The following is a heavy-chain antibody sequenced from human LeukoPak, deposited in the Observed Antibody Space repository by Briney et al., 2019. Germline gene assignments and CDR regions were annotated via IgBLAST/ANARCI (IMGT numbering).Heavy chain of an antibody. CDR2: MDTSGHT. V-gene: IGHV4-4*07. J-gene: IGHJ4*02. CDR1: GGSISGYY. Sequence: SETLSLTCIVSGGSISGYYWSWIRQPAGKGLEWIGHMDTSGHTNYNSSLMSRVTISVDTSKDQFSLNLSSVTAADTAVYYCARTRLTNFYFDLWGQGTLVTVSS. CDR3: ARTRLTNFYFDL. D-gene: IGHD3-9*01.